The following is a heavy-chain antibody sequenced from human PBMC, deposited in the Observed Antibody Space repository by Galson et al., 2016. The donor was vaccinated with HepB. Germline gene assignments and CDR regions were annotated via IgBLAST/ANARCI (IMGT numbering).Heavy chain of an antibody. Sequence: SLTLSCAATGLNFDDYAMHWVRQIPGKPLEWVSCINWNSVHKDYADSVKGRFTISRDNDKNSLYLQMNSMTLEDTAVYYYTKDGSVGSSSPSCYYGVDAWGQGTLVTVSA. CDR3: TKDGSVGSSSPSCYYGVDA. D-gene: IGHD6-6*01. J-gene: IGHJ4*03. CDR1: GLNFDDYA. V-gene: IGHV3-9*01. CDR2: INWNSVHK.